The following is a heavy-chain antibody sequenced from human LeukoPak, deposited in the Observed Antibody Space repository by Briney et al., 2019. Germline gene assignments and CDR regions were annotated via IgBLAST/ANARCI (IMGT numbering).Heavy chain of an antibody. CDR2: INHSGST. CDR3: ARGGGRGAAAEDY. J-gene: IGHJ4*02. D-gene: IGHD6-13*01. CDR1: GGSFSGYY. Sequence: MTSETLSLTCAVYGGSFSGYYWSWIRQPPGKGLEWIGEINHSGSTNYNPSLKSRVTISVDTSKNQFSLKLSSVTAADTAVYYCARGGGRGAAAEDYWGQGTLVTVSS. V-gene: IGHV4-34*01.